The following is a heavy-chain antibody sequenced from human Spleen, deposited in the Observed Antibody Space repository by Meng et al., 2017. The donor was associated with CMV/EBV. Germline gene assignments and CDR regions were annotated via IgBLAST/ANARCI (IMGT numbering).Heavy chain of an antibody. V-gene: IGHV4-59*01. CDR2: IYDSGNT. Sequence: GSLRLSCTVSGGSISGYYWSWIRQPPGKGPEWIGYIYDSGNTNYNPSLTSRVTISVDTSKHQFFLRLRSVTAADTAVYYCARVFPGYSYGYADYWGQGMLVTVSS. CDR1: GGSISGYY. J-gene: IGHJ4*02. D-gene: IGHD5-18*01. CDR3: ARVFPGYSYGYADY.